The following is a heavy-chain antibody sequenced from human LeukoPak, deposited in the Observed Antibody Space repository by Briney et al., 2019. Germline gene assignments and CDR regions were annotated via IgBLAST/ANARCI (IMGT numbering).Heavy chain of an antibody. CDR2: IYYSGST. CDR3: ARGFDSKSTYFDY. Sequence: PSETLSLTCTVSCGSISSYLWSWIRQPPGKGLEWIGYIYYSGSTNYNPSLKSRVTILVDTSKNQFSLKVSSVTAADTAVYYCARGFDSKSTYFDYWGQGTLLTVSS. V-gene: IGHV4-59*01. J-gene: IGHJ4*02. CDR1: CGSISSYL. D-gene: IGHD5-12*01.